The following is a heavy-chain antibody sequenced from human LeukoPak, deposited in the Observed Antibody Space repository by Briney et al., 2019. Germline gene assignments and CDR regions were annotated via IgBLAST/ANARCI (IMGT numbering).Heavy chain of an antibody. Sequence: GGSLRLSCAASGFTFSSYGMHWVRQAPGKGLEWVAVIWYDGRNKYYADSVKGRFTISRDNSKNTLYLQMNSLRAEDTAVYYCARGSHLYVWGSYRRDYYFDYWGQGTLVTVSS. CDR1: GFTFSSYG. V-gene: IGHV3-33*01. CDR2: IWYDGRNK. CDR3: ARGSHLYVWGSYRRDYYFDY. J-gene: IGHJ4*02. D-gene: IGHD3-16*02.